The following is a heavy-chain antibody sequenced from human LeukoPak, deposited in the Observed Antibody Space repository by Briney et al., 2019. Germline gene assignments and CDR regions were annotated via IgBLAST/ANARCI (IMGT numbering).Heavy chain of an antibody. Sequence: GGSLRLSCGASGFTVSNHHMSWVRQTPGKGLEWVSVIFSGGNTYYTDSVKGRFTISRDNSKNTLYLQVNRLRAEDTAVYYCARGNRTAMASPYFDYWGQGTLVTVSS. CDR1: GFTVSNHH. V-gene: IGHV3-53*01. D-gene: IGHD5-18*01. CDR2: IFSGGNT. J-gene: IGHJ4*02. CDR3: ARGNRTAMASPYFDY.